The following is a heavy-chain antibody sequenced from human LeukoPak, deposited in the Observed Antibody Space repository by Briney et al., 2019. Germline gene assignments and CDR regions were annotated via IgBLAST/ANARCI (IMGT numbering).Heavy chain of an antibody. CDR3: AKIERSGSSFDY. Sequence: PGGPLRLSCAASGFTFSSYAMSWVRQAPGKGLEWVSAINDSGGSTYYADSVKGRFTISRDNSKNTLYLQVNSLRAEDTAVYYCAKIERSGSSFDYWGQGTLVTVSS. J-gene: IGHJ4*02. CDR2: INDSGGST. D-gene: IGHD1-26*01. CDR1: GFTFSSYA. V-gene: IGHV3-23*01.